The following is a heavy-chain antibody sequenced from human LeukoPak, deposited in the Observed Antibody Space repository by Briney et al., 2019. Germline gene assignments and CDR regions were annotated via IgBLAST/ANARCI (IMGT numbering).Heavy chain of an antibody. CDR3: VRRGDASSGWGDHDF. CDR1: GFTFNRNG. V-gene: IGHV3-23*01. Sequence: GGSLRLSCAASGFTFNRNGISWVRQAPGKGLEWVSTIGGSGDKTFYADSVKGRFTISRDNSKNMVHLQMNSLTGEDTALYYCVRRGDASSGWGDHDFWGQGALVTVSP. J-gene: IGHJ4*02. D-gene: IGHD6-19*01. CDR2: IGGSGDKT.